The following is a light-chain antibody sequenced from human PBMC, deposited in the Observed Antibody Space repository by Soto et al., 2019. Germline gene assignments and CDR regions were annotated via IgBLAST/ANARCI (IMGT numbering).Light chain of an antibody. CDR3: QQSYSTPPIT. Sequence: EIVLTQSPATLPVSPGERATLSCRASQSISSNLAWYQQKPGQAPRLLIYGASTRATGIPARFSGSGSGTDFTLTISSLQPEDFATYYCQQSYSTPPITFGQGTRLEI. CDR2: GAS. V-gene: IGKV3-15*01. CDR1: QSISSN. J-gene: IGKJ5*01.